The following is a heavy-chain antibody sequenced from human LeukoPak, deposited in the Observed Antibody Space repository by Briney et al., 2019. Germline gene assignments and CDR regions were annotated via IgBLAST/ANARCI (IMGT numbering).Heavy chain of an antibody. D-gene: IGHD1-26*01. CDR3: ASRGGKSYFHT. CDR1: GYSFTTYW. Sequence: GESLKISCKGSGYSFTTYWIGWVRQKPGKGLEWMGIIYPSDSDTRYSQSLQGQVTISADKSISTAYLQWSSLQASDTAMYYCASRGGKSYFHTWGQGTLVTVSS. V-gene: IGHV5-51*01. CDR2: IYPSDSDT. J-gene: IGHJ1*01.